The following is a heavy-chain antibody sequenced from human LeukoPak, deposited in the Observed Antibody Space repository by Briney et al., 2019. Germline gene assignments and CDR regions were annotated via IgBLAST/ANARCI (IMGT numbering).Heavy chain of an antibody. D-gene: IGHD3-3*01. J-gene: IGHJ4*02. V-gene: IGHV3-30*02. Sequence: GGSLRLSCAASGFMFSEYGMHWVRQAPGKGLEWVAFIQNDGSNKHFAESVKGRFTISRDNSKNTVSLQMNSLRAEDTAVYYCAKEGTIFGVVTKADFDYWGQGTLVTVSS. CDR3: AKEGTIFGVVTKADFDY. CDR2: IQNDGSNK. CDR1: GFMFSEYG.